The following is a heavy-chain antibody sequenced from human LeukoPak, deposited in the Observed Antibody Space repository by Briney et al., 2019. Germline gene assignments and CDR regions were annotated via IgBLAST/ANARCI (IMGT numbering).Heavy chain of an antibody. CDR2: ISAYNGNT. V-gene: IGHV1-18*01. CDR1: GYTFTSYG. CDR3: ARDYHSIAVAGTDAFDI. Sequence: ASVKVSCKASGYTFTSYGISWVRQAPGQGLEWMGWISAYNGNTNYAQKLQGRVTMTTDTSTSTAYMELRSLRSDDTAVYYCARDYHSIAVAGTDAFDIWGQGTTVTVS. J-gene: IGHJ3*02. D-gene: IGHD6-19*01.